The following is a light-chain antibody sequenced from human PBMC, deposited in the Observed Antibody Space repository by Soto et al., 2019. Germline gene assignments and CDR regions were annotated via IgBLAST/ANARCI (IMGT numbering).Light chain of an antibody. V-gene: IGKV4-1*01. CDR1: QSVLYRSNNKNY. CDR2: WAS. CDR3: QQFYSAPWT. Sequence: IVLTQSPDSLAVSLGERATINCKSSQSVLYRSNNKNYLAWYQQKPGQSPKLLIYWASTRESGVPDRFSGSGSGTDFPLPIRSLQAEDVAVYYCQQFYSAPWTFGQGTKVEVK. J-gene: IGKJ1*01.